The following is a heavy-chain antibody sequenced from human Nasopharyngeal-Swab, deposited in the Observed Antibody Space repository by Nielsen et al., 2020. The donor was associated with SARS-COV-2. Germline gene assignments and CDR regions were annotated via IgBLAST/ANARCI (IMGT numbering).Heavy chain of an antibody. CDR3: ARDDGPDYYGSGSPDY. V-gene: IGHV4-39*07. CDR1: GGSISSYY. Sequence: SETLSLTCTVSGGSISSYYWGWIRQPPGKGLEWSGSIYYSGSTYYNPSLKSRVTISVDTSKNQFSLKLSSVTAADTAVYYCARDDGPDYYGSGSPDYWGQGTLITVSS. J-gene: IGHJ4*02. CDR2: IYYSGST. D-gene: IGHD3-10*01.